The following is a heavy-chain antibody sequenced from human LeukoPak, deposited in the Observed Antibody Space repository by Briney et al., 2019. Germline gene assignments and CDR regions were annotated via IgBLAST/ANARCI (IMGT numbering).Heavy chain of an antibody. D-gene: IGHD3-22*01. V-gene: IGHV3-23*01. J-gene: IGHJ5*01. CDR2: MCGTAGCT. CDR3: AKDRPNFHENSGHYYRRDGDS. CDR1: GFTFYMYA. Sequence: GGSLTLSCQASGFTFYMYAMSWVRQAPGKGPEWVASMCGTAGCTFYPDSVKGRFTISRDNSKNVLYLRMNSLTAEDTAIYYCAKDRPNFHENSGHYYRRDGDSWGQGTLVTVSS.